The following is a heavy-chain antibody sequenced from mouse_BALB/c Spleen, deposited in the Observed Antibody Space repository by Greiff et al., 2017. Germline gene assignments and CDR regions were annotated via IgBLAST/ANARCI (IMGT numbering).Heavy chain of an antibody. J-gene: IGHJ3*01. D-gene: IGHD2-10*02. V-gene: IGHV7-3*02. CDR1: GFTFTDYY. CDR2: IRNKANGYTT. CDR3: ARGSSYGILAY. Sequence: EVQRVESGGGLVQPGGSLRLSCATSGFTFTDYYMSWVRQPPGKALEWLGFIRNKANGYTTEYSASVKGRFTISRDNSQSILYLQMNTLRAEDSATYYCARGSSYGILAYWGQGTLVTVSA.